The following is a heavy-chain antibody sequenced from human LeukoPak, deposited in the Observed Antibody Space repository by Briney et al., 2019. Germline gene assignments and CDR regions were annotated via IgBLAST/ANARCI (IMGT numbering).Heavy chain of an antibody. J-gene: IGHJ6*03. V-gene: IGHV3-48*03. CDR1: GFTFSSYE. D-gene: IGHD1-14*01. CDR3: TTNAYMDV. Sequence: PGGSLRLSCAASGFTFSSYEMNWVRQAPGKGLEWVSYISSSGSTIYYADSVKGRFTISRDNAKNSLYLQMNSLKTEDTAVYYCTTNAYMDVWGKGTTVTVSS. CDR2: ISSSGSTI.